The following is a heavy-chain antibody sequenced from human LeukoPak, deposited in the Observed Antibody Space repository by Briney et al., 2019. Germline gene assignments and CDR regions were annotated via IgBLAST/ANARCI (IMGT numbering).Heavy chain of an antibody. Sequence: GASVKVSCKASGYTFTGYYMHWVRQAPGQGLEWMGWINPNSGGTNYAQKFQGRVTMTRDTSISTACMELSRLRSDDTAVYYCARGPRQLLSTRPYYYYYMDVWGKGTTVTVSS. CDR1: GYTFTGYY. J-gene: IGHJ6*03. V-gene: IGHV1-2*02. D-gene: IGHD2-2*01. CDR3: ARGPRQLLSTRPYYYYYMDV. CDR2: INPNSGGT.